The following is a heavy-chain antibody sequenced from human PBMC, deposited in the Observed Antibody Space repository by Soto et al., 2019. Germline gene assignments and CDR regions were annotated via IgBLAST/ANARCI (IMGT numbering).Heavy chain of an antibody. D-gene: IGHD3-16*01. J-gene: IGHJ3*02. CDR3: ARRPLAGGDAFDI. V-gene: IGHV1-69*02. CDR2: IIPILGIA. CDR1: GGTFSSYT. Sequence: QVQLVQSGAEVKKPGSSVKVSCKASGGTFSSYTISWVRQAPGQGLEWMGRIIPILGIANYAQKFQGRVKITADKSTRKAYMELSSVRSEDTAVYYCARRPLAGGDAFDIWGQGKMVTVSS.